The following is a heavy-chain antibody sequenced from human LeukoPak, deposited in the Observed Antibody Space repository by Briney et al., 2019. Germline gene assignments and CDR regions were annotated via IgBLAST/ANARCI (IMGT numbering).Heavy chain of an antibody. V-gene: IGHV1-2*02. J-gene: IGHJ4*02. Sequence: ASVKVSCKASGYTFTAYYMHWVRQAPGQGIEWMGWINPNSGGTNYAQKFQGRVTMTRDTSISTAYMELSRLRSDDTAVYYCARDRVVVPAAFDYWGQGTLVTVCS. CDR3: ARDRVVVPAAFDY. CDR1: GYTFTAYY. CDR2: INPNSGGT. D-gene: IGHD2-2*01.